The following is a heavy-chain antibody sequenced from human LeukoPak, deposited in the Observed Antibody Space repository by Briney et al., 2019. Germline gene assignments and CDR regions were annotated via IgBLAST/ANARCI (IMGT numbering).Heavy chain of an antibody. CDR2: IYPGDSDT. D-gene: IGHD6-19*01. Sequence: GESLKISCKGSGYSFSSYWIGWVRQMPGEGLEWRVIIYPGDSDTRYSPSFQGQVTSSADKSISTAYLQWSSLKASDTAMYYCARGLTPIAVAGTALIFDYWGQGTLVTVSS. CDR1: GYSFSSYW. J-gene: IGHJ4*02. V-gene: IGHV5-51*01. CDR3: ARGLTPIAVAGTALIFDY.